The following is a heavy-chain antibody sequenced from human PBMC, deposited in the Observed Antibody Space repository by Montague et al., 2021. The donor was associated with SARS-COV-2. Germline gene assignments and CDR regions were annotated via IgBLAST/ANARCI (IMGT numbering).Heavy chain of an antibody. V-gene: IGHV4-34*01. CDR2: IHHGGST. Sequence: SETLSLTCAVHGGSFSTYSWNWIRQPPGKGLEWIGEIHHGGSTNYNPSLKSRVTISADTAKNQFSLKLTSVAAADTAVCYCARLGDGVVPSPILGVGPYYSYSDMDVWGKGTTVTVSS. J-gene: IGHJ6*03. CDR1: GGSFSTYS. CDR3: ARLGDGVVPSPILGVGPYYSYSDMDV. D-gene: IGHD3-10*01.